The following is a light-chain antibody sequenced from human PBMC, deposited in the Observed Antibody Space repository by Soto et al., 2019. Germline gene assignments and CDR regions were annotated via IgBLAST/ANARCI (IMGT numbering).Light chain of an antibody. CDR3: QQSYSTPHT. CDR1: QSISNY. CDR2: AAS. Sequence: DIQMNQSPSSLSASVGDRVTMTFRASQSISNYLNWYQQKPGRAPKLLIYAASSLQSGVPSKFSGSGSGTDFSLTISSLQPEDFATYYCQQSYSTPHTFGQGTQLDIK. V-gene: IGKV1-39*01. J-gene: IGKJ2*01.